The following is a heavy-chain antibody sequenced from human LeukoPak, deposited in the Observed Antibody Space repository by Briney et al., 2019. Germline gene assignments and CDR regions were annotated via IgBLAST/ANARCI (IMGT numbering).Heavy chain of an antibody. CDR1: GDSISSYY. V-gene: IGHV4-59*01. CDR2: IYYSGST. Sequence: KSSGTLSLTCTVSGDSISSYYWSWIRQPPGKGLEWIGYIYYSGSTNYNPSLKSRVTISLDTSKNQFSLKLTSVTAADTAVYYCARAKRGYSYGYYHYFDYWGQGTLVTVSS. D-gene: IGHD5-18*01. J-gene: IGHJ4*02. CDR3: ARAKRGYSYGYYHYFDY.